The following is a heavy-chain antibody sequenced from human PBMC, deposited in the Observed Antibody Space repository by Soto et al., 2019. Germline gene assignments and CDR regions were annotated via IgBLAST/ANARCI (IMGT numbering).Heavy chain of an antibody. V-gene: IGHV4-30-2*01. D-gene: IGHD3-16*02. Sequence: SETLSLTCAVSGGYISGGYYSWSWIRQPPGKGLEWIGFIYNSGSTYYNSSLKSRVTISVDRSKNHFFLNLTSVTAADTAMYYCARPLSGSYRLDYYGMDVWGQGTTVTVSS. J-gene: IGHJ6*02. CDR1: GGYISGGYYS. CDR2: IYNSGST. CDR3: ARPLSGSYRLDYYGMDV.